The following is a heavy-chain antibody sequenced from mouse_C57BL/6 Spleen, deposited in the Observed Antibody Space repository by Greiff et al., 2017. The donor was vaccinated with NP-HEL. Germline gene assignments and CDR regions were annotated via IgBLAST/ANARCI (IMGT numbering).Heavy chain of an antibody. CDR1: GFNIKDYY. J-gene: IGHJ3*01. V-gene: IGHV14-1*01. Sequence: VQLKESGAELVRPGASVKLSCTASGFNIKDYYMHWVKQRPEQGLEWIGRIDPEDGDTEYAPKFQGKATMTADTSSNTAYLQLSSLTSEATAVYYCAMREGYDGEFAYWGQGTLVTVSA. CDR2: IDPEDGDT. CDR3: AMREGYDGEFAY. D-gene: IGHD2-2*01.